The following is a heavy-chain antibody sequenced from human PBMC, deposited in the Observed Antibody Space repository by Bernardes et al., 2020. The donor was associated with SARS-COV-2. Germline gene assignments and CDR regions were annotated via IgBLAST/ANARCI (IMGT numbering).Heavy chain of an antibody. D-gene: IGHD2-8*01. CDR2: ISAYNGNT. J-gene: IGHJ6*02. V-gene: IGHV1-18*01. CDR3: ARDFLRHIVLMVYEGYCGMGV. Sequence: ASVKVSCKASGYTFTSYGISWVRQAPGQGLEWMGWISAYNGNTNYAQKLQGRVTMTTDTSTSTAYMELRSLRSDDTAVYYCARDFLRHIVLMVYEGYCGMGVWGPGTAVTVS. CDR1: GYTFTSYG.